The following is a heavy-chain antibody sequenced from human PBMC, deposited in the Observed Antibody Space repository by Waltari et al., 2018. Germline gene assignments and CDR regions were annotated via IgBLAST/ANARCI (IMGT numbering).Heavy chain of an antibody. CDR3: ARSTLSGASYLDN. D-gene: IGHD7-27*01. V-gene: IGHV3-74*01. Sequence: DVQVVESGGGLVQPGESLRLSCAASGFTFSSYWMHWVRQVPGKGPIWVSRINRDANRKESENSVKGRFSISRDNAKNMLYLQMNSLRAEDTAVYYCARSTLSGASYLDNWGQGTLVTVSS. J-gene: IGHJ4*02. CDR2: INRDANRK. CDR1: GFTFSSYW.